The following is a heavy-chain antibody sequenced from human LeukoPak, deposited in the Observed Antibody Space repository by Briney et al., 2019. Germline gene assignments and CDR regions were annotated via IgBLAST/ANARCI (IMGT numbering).Heavy chain of an antibody. CDR2: IYHSGST. D-gene: IGHD2-2*02. V-gene: IGHV4-38-2*02. J-gene: IGHJ4*02. Sequence: SETLSLTYTVSGYSISSGYYWGWIRQPPGKGLEWIGSIYHSGSTYYNPSLKSRVTISVDTSKNQFSLKLSSVTAADTAVYYCATRPYTAFDYWGQGTLVTVSS. CDR3: ATRPYTAFDY. CDR1: GYSISSGYY.